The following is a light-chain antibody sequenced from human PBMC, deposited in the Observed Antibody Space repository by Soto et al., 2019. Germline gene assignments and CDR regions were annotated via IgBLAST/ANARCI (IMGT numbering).Light chain of an antibody. V-gene: IGKV1-39*01. J-gene: IGKJ1*01. CDR1: QSISSN. Sequence: DIQMTHSPSSLSASVGDRVTITCRASQSISSNLNWYQQKPGKGPKFLIYAASSLQSGVPSRFSGSGSGTGFTLTISSLQPEDFATYYCQQSYSFPRTFGQGTKVDIK. CDR3: QQSYSFPRT. CDR2: AAS.